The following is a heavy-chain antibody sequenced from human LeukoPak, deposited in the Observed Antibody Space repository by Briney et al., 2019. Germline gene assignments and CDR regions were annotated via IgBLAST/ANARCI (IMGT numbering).Heavy chain of an antibody. V-gene: IGHV5-51*01. CDR2: IYPSDSDT. Sequence: GESLKISCKGSGYSFTSYWIGWVRQMPGKGLEWMGMIYPSDSDTRYVPSFRGQVTISADKSISTAYLQWSSLKASDTAMYYCARQAGVTAWDDAFDIWGQGTMVTVSS. D-gene: IGHD2-21*02. CDR3: ARQAGVTAWDDAFDI. CDR1: GYSFTSYW. J-gene: IGHJ3*02.